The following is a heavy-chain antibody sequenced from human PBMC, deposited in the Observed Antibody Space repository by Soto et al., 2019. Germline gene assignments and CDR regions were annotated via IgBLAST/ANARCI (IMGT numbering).Heavy chain of an antibody. CDR3: TTVSPAYQLLWFGELLPDY. CDR1: GFTFSNAW. J-gene: IGHJ4*02. D-gene: IGHD3-10*01. CDR2: IKSKTDGGTT. Sequence: GSLRLSCAASGFTFSNAWMSWVRQAPGKGLEWVGHIKSKTDGGTTDYAAPVKGRFTISRDDSKNTLYLQMNSLKTEDTAVYYCTTVSPAYQLLWFGELLPDYWGQGTLVTVSS. V-gene: IGHV3-15*01.